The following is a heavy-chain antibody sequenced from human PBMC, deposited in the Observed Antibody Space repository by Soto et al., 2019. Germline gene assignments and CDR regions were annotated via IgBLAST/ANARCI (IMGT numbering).Heavy chain of an antibody. D-gene: IGHD3-16*01. CDR3: ARDRAAGIWGDACEI. CDR2: INPYNANV. J-gene: IGHJ3*02. V-gene: IGHV1-18*04. CDR1: GYTFTNHG. Sequence: QVQLVQSGAEVKKPGASVKVSCKTSGYTFTNHGINWVRQAPGQGLEWMGWINPYNANVNYAQKLQGRVTMTTHTATSTAYMDPRSLTSDVASVYYFARDRAAGIWGDACEIWGQGTMVTVSS.